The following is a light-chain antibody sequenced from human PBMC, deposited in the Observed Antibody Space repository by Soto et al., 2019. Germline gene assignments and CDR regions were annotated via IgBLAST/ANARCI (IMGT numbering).Light chain of an antibody. CDR3: SSYTSSSTLSV. CDR2: DVS. V-gene: IGLV2-14*01. Sequence: QSVLTQPASVSGSLGQSITISCTGTSSDVGGYNYVSWYQQHPGKAPKFMIYDVSNRPSGVSNRFSGSKSGNTASLTISGLQAEDEADYYCSSYTSSSTLSVFGTGTKVT. J-gene: IGLJ1*01. CDR1: SSDVGGYNY.